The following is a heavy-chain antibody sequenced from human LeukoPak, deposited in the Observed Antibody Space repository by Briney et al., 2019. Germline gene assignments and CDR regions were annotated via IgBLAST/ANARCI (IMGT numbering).Heavy chain of an antibody. Sequence: GGSLRLSCAASGFTFSSYAMSWVRQAPGKGLKWVSTINDNGDGTYYADSVKGRFTISRDNSYNTVSLQMNSLRDEDTGVYYCASLNFGYWGQGTLVTVSS. CDR1: GFTFSSYA. J-gene: IGHJ4*02. CDR3: ASLNFGY. CDR2: INDNGDGT. V-gene: IGHV3-23*01.